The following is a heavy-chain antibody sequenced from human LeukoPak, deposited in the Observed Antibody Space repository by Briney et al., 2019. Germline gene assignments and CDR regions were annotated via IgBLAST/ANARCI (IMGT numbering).Heavy chain of an antibody. CDR2: INHSGST. Sequence: SETLSLTCAVYGGSFSGYYWGWIRQPPGKGLEWIGEINHSGSTNYNPSLKSRVTISVDTSKNQFSLKLSSVTAADTAVYYCARDDSRDGYIDYWGQGTLVTVSS. J-gene: IGHJ4*02. CDR1: GGSFSGYY. D-gene: IGHD5-24*01. V-gene: IGHV4-34*01. CDR3: ARDDSRDGYIDY.